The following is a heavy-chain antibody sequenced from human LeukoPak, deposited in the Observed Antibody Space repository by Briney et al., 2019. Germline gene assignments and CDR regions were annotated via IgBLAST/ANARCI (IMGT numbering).Heavy chain of an antibody. J-gene: IGHJ5*02. Sequence: SETLSLTCAVYGGSFSGYYWSWIRQPPGKGREWIGEINHSGSTNYNPSLKSRVTISVDTSKNQFSLKLSSVTAADTAVYYCARGTTVIVRMRRFDPWGQGTLVTVSS. CDR1: GGSFSGYY. CDR3: ARGTTVIVRMRRFDP. D-gene: IGHD3-10*01. CDR2: INHSGST. V-gene: IGHV4-34*01.